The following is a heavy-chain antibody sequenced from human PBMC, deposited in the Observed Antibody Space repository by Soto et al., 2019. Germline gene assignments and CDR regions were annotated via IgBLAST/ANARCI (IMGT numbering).Heavy chain of an antibody. CDR1: GFTFTSSA. CDR2: IVVGSGNT. CDR3: AAVGYCSSTSCWAPDY. J-gene: IGHJ4*02. Sequence: QMQLVQSGPEVKKPGTSVKVSCKASGFTFTSSAMQWVRQARGQRLEWIGWIVVGSGNTNYAQKFQERVTITRDMXTXXAYMELSSLRSEDTAVYYCAAVGYCSSTSCWAPDYWGQGTLVTVSS. V-gene: IGHV1-58*02. D-gene: IGHD2-2*01.